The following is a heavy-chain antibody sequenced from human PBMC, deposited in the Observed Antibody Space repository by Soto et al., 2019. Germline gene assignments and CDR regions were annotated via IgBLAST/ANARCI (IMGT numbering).Heavy chain of an antibody. CDR3: ASHQLYDILTGYSGIWLDP. D-gene: IGHD3-9*01. Sequence: SETLSLTCTVSGSSISSSSYYWGWIRQPPGKGLEWIGSIYYSGSTYYNPSLKSRVTISVDTSKNQFSLKLSSVTAADTAVYYCASHQLYDILTGYSGIWLDPWGQGTLVTVSS. V-gene: IGHV4-39*01. J-gene: IGHJ5*02. CDR1: GSSISSSSYY. CDR2: IYYSGST.